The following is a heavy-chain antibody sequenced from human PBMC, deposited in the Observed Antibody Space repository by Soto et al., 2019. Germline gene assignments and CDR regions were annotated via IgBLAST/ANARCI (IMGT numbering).Heavy chain of an antibody. Sequence: EVQLLESGGGLVQPGGSLRLSCAASGFTFSSYAMRWVRQAPVKGLEWVSAISGSGGSTYYADSVKGRFTISRDNSKNTVYLQTKRLRGEDTAVYFCASRGSGRDYAFWGQGTVVSVSS. V-gene: IGHV3-23*01. J-gene: IGHJ4*02. CDR3: ASRGSGRDYAF. CDR2: ISGSGGST. D-gene: IGHD1-26*01. CDR1: GFTFSSYA.